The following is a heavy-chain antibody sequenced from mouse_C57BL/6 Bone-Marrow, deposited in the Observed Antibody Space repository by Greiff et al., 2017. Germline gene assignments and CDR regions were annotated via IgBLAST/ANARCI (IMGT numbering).Heavy chain of an antibody. CDR3: SRQVTTVLATKYFDV. CDR2: ISGGGGNT. D-gene: IGHD1-1*01. CDR1: GFTFSSYT. J-gene: IGHJ1*03. V-gene: IGHV5-9*01. Sequence: EVKLVESGGGLVKPGGSLKLSCAASGFTFSSYTMSWVRQTPEKRLQWVAAISGGGGNTYYPDSVKGRFTISRDNDKNLLYLQMSSLRSEDTALYYCSRQVTTVLATKYFDVWGTGTTVTVSS.